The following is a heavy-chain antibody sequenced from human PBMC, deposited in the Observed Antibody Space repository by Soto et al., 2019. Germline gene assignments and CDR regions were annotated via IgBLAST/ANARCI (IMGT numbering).Heavy chain of an antibody. CDR1: GFTVSSNY. J-gene: IGHJ6*03. Sequence: PGGSLRLSCAASGFTVSSNYMSWVRQAPGKGLEWVSVIYSGGSTYYADSVKGRFTISRDNSKNTLYLQMNSLRAEDTAVYYCARVFYNYGSYHYMHDWGPATPAT. V-gene: IGHV3-66*01. D-gene: IGHD5-18*01. CDR2: IYSGGST. CDR3: ARVFYNYGSYHYMHD.